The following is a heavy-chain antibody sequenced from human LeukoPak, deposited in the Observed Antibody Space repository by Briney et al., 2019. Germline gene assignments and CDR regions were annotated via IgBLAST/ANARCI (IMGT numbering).Heavy chain of an antibody. D-gene: IGHD2-15*01. J-gene: IGHJ4*02. V-gene: IGHV1-3*01. CDR2: INAGNGNT. CDR1: GYILTSYV. CDR3: ARDRCSGGSCYTSPFDY. Sequence: GASVKVSSKASGYILTSYVMHWVRQAPGQRLEWMGWINAGNGNTKYSQKFQGRVTITRDTSASTAYMELSSLRSEDTAVYYCARDRCSGGSCYTSPFDYWGQGTLVTVSS.